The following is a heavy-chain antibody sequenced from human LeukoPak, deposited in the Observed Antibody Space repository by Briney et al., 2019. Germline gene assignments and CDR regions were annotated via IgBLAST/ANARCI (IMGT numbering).Heavy chain of an antibody. CDR1: GFTFSSYA. CDR2: ISGSGGST. CDR3: AKDQKGSGYCSYYFDY. V-gene: IGHV3-23*01. D-gene: IGHD3-22*01. Sequence: GGSLRLSCAASGFTFSSYAMSWVRQAPGKGLEWVSAISGSGGSTYYADSVKGRFTISRDNSKNTLYLQMNSLRAEDTAVYYCAKDQKGSGYCSYYFDYWGQGTLVTVSS. J-gene: IGHJ4*02.